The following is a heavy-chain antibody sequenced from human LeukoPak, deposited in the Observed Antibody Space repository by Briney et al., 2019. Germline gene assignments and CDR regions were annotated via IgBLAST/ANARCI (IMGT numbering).Heavy chain of an antibody. J-gene: IGHJ4*02. D-gene: IGHD3-3*01. CDR3: ARVGARDDFWSGYYNLDY. CDR1: GGSISSGGYY. CDR2: IYHSGST. Sequence: PSETLSLTCTVSGGSISSGGYYWSWIRQPPGKGLEWIGYIYHSGSTYYNPSLKSRVTISVDRSKNQFSLKLSSVTAADTAVYYCARVGARDDFWSGYYNLDYWGQGTLVTVSS. V-gene: IGHV4-30-2*01.